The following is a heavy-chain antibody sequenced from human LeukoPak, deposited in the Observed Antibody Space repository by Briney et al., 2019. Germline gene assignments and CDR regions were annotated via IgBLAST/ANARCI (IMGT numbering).Heavy chain of an antibody. D-gene: IGHD1-26*01. CDR2: IYHSGST. CDR3: ARGRGGSYDY. J-gene: IGHJ4*02. V-gene: IGHV4-34*01. Sequence: SETLSLTCAVYGGSFSGYYWSWIRQPPGKGLEWIGYIYHSGSTYYNPSLKSRVTISVDRSKNQFSLKLSSVTAADTAVYYCARGRGGSYDYWGQGTLVTVSS. CDR1: GGSFSGYY.